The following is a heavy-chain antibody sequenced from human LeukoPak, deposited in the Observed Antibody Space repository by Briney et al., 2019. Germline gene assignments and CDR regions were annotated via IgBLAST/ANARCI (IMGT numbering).Heavy chain of an antibody. CDR3: AKDFTIFGVVIFAFDI. CDR2: IRCDGSNK. V-gene: IGHV3-30*02. CDR1: GFTFSSYG. D-gene: IGHD3-3*01. Sequence: GGSLRLSCAASGFTFSSYGMHWVRQAPGKGLEWVAFIRCDGSNKYYADSVKGRFTISRDNSKNTLYLQMDSLRAEDTAVYYCAKDFTIFGVVIFAFDIWGQGTMVTVSS. J-gene: IGHJ3*02.